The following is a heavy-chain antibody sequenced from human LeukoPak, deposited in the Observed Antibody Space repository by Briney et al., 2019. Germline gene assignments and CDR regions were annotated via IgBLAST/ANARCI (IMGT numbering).Heavy chain of an antibody. D-gene: IGHD6-19*01. Sequence: GGSLRLSCAASGFAFSTAWMFWVRQPPGKGLVWVSRINPDGSNTAYADSVQGRFTISRDNAKNTLYLQMNSLRGEDTAVYYCVRNGGWPDYWGQGTLVTVSS. CDR3: VRNGGWPDY. V-gene: IGHV3-74*01. CDR2: INPDGSNT. J-gene: IGHJ4*02. CDR1: GFAFSTAW.